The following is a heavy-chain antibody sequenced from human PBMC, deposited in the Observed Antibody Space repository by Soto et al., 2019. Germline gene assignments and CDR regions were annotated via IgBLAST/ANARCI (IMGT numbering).Heavy chain of an antibody. D-gene: IGHD1-26*01. J-gene: IGHJ6*02. CDR3: ARGAPSHYYFYALDV. V-gene: IGHV1-2*02. CDR2: IKPSTGGA. Sequence: ASVQVPCKAFGYTFTDYYLHWVRQAPGQGLDWMGWIKPSTGGASYAEKFQAGVIMTSDTSMNTVYMEMSNLTSDDTALYFCARGAPSHYYFYALDVWGLGTPVTVSS. CDR1: GYTFTDYY.